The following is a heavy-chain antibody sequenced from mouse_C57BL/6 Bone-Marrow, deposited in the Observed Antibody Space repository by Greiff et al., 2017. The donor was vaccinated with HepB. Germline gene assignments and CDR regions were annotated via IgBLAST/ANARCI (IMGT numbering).Heavy chain of an antibody. CDR1: GFTFSSYG. CDR2: ISSGGSYT. CDR3: ASLYYSNYLYY. D-gene: IGHD2-5*01. Sequence: EVQLVESGGDLVKPGGSLKLSCAASGFTFSSYGMSWVRQTPDKGLEWVATISSGGSYTYYPDSVKGRFTISRDNAKNTLYLQMSSLKSEDTAMYYCASLYYSNYLYYGGQGTTLTVSS. V-gene: IGHV5-6*01. J-gene: IGHJ2*01.